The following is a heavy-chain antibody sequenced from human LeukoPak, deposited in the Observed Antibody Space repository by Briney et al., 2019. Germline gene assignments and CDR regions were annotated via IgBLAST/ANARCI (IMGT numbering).Heavy chain of an antibody. V-gene: IGHV1-2*02. CDR1: GYTFTGYY. J-gene: IGHJ6*02. CDR3: ARDVDIVATMPSGMDV. CDR2: INPNSGGT. D-gene: IGHD5-12*01. Sequence: ASVKVSCKASGYTFTGYYKHWVRQAPGQGLEWMGWINPNSGGTNYAQKFQGRVTMTRDTSISTAYMELSRLRSDDTAVYYCARDVDIVATMPSGMDVWGQGTTVTVSS.